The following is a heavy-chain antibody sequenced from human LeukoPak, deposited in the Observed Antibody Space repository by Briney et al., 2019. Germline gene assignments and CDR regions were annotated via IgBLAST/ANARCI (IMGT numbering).Heavy chain of an antibody. Sequence: SETLSLTCAVYGGSFSGYYWGWIRQPPGKGLEWIGSIYYSGSTYYNPSLKSRVTISVDTSKNQFSLKLSSVTAADTAVYYCARLKKYCSSTSCQDYWGQGTLVTVSS. CDR3: ARLKKYCSSTSCQDY. D-gene: IGHD2-2*01. J-gene: IGHJ4*02. V-gene: IGHV4-39*01. CDR1: GGSFSGYY. CDR2: IYYSGST.